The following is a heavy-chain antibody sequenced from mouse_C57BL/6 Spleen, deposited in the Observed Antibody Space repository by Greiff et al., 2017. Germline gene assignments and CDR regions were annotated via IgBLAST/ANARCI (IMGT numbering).Heavy chain of an antibody. Sequence: EVQRVESEGGLVQPGSSMKLSCTASGFTFSDYYMAWVRQVPEKGLEWVANINYDGSSTYYLDSLKSRFIISRDNAKNILYLQMSSLKSEDTATYYCAAGSSGYGQFAYWGQGTLVTVSA. V-gene: IGHV5-16*01. J-gene: IGHJ3*01. CDR2: INYDGSST. D-gene: IGHD3-2*02. CDR1: GFTFSDYY. CDR3: AAGSSGYGQFAY.